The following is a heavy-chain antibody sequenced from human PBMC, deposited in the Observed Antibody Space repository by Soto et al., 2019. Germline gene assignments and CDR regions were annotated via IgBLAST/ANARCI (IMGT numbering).Heavy chain of an antibody. CDR1: GGSISSYY. Sequence: SETLSLTCTVSGGSISSYYWSWIRQPPGKGLEWIGYIYYSGSTNYNPSLKSRVTISVDTSKNQFSLKLSSVTAADTAVYYCARVSLGYCSSTSCYPSPNWFDPWGQGTLVTVSS. V-gene: IGHV4-59*08. CDR2: IYYSGST. D-gene: IGHD2-2*01. J-gene: IGHJ5*02. CDR3: ARVSLGYCSSTSCYPSPNWFDP.